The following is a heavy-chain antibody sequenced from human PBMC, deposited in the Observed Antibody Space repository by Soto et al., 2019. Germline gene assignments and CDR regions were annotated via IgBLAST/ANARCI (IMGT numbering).Heavy chain of an antibody. CDR2: INPILSMS. V-gene: IGHV1-69*02. D-gene: IGHD3-10*01. CDR1: GDTFSFYT. Sequence: QVQLVQSGAEVKKPGSSVKVSCKASGDTFSFYTINWVRQAPGLGLEWVGRINPILSMSNYAQKFQGRVTMTADNSTSTAYMELRSLRSADTAMYYCATSYGSGYRAFDYWGQGALVTVSS. J-gene: IGHJ4*02. CDR3: ATSYGSGYRAFDY.